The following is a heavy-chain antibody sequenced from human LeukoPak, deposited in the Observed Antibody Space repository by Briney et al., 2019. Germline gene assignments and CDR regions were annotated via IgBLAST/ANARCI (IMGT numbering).Heavy chain of an antibody. CDR3: ARRRYYDSSGYRAAFDI. J-gene: IGHJ3*02. CDR1: GYRFTSYW. V-gene: IGHV5-51*01. CDR2: IYPGDSDS. D-gene: IGHD3-22*01. Sequence: GESLKISCEASGYRFTSYWIGWVRQMSGKGLEWMGIIYPGDSDSRYSPSLQGQVTISVDKSISTAYLQWSSLKASDTAMYYCARRRYYDSSGYRAAFDIWGQGTMVTVSS.